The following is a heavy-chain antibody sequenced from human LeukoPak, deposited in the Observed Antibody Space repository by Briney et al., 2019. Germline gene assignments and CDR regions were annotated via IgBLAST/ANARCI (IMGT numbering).Heavy chain of an antibody. CDR2: IYTSGST. CDR3: ARDSPPLRHFDY. V-gene: IGHV4-4*07. D-gene: IGHD5-12*01. J-gene: IGHJ4*02. Sequence: SETLSLTCTVSGGSISSYYWGWIRQPAGKGLEWIGRIYTSGSTNYNPSLKSRVTMSVDTSKNQFSLKLSSVTAADTAVYYCARDSPPLRHFDYWGQGTLVTVSS. CDR1: GGSISSYY.